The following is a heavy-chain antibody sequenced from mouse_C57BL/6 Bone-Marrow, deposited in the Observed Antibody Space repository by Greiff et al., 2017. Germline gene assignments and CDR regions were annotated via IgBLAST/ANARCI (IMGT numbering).Heavy chain of an antibody. CDR2: IYPRSGNT. J-gene: IGHJ4*01. CDR3: ALSFFYGSSPYSAMDY. Sequence: QVKLQQSGAELARPGASVKLSCKASGYTFTSYGISWVKQRTGQGLEWIGEIYPRSGNTYYTEKFKGKATLTADKSSSTAYMELRSLTSEDSAVYFCALSFFYGSSPYSAMDYWGQGTSVTVSS. V-gene: IGHV1-81*01. D-gene: IGHD1-1*01. CDR1: GYTFTSYG.